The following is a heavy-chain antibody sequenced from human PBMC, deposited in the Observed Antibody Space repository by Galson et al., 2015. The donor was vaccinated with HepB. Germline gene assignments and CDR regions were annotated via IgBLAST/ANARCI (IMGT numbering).Heavy chain of an antibody. CDR1: GFTVSSNY. J-gene: IGHJ6*03. V-gene: IGHV3-53*01. D-gene: IGHD6-25*01. CDR3: ARVLRIAAEYYMDV. CDR2: IYSSGST. Sequence: SLRLSCAASGFTVSSNYMSWVRQAPGKGLEWVSVIYSSGSTYYADSVKGRFTISRDNSKNTLYLQMNSLRAEDTAVYYCARVLRIAAEYYMDVWGKGTTVTVSS.